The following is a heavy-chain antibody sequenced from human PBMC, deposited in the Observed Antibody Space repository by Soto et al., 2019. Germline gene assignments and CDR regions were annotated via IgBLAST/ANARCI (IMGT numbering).Heavy chain of an antibody. CDR1: GGTFSSYS. CDR2: IIPIFGTA. D-gene: IGHD1-1*01. Sequence: ASVNVSCKASGGTFSSYSISWVRQAPGQWLEWMGGIIPIFGTANYAKKFQGRVTITADESTSTAYMELSSLRSEDTAVYYCARYKRGMERRWSHYGMEVWGQGTTVTVSS. V-gene: IGHV1-69*01. CDR3: ARYKRGMERRWSHYGMEV. J-gene: IGHJ6*02.